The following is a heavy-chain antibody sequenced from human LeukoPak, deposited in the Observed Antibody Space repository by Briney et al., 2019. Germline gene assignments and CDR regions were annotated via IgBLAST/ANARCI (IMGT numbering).Heavy chain of an antibody. Sequence: SETLSLTCTVSAGSISSYYWSWIRQPPGKGLEWMGYVYNGGSNNYNTSLKSRVTISVATSKTLFSLQLSSVTAADTAVYYCARASGFYGVGYYGMDVWGQGTTVTVSS. CDR1: AGSISSYY. CDR3: ARASGFYGVGYYGMDV. D-gene: IGHD4-17*01. V-gene: IGHV4-59*01. J-gene: IGHJ6*02. CDR2: VYNGGSN.